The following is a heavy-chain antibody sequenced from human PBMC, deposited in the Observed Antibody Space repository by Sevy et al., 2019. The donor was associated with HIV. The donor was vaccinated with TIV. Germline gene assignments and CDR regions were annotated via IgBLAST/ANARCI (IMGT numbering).Heavy chain of an antibody. D-gene: IGHD4-17*01. CDR1: GFTFSSYD. V-gene: IGHV3-13*05. J-gene: IGHJ4*02. CDR2: IGSSGDP. CDR3: ARDLPPSATTVAHFDY. Sequence: GGSLRLSCAASGFTFSSYDMHWVRQVTGKGLEWVSVIGSSGDPYYPGSVKGRFTISRENAKNSLYLQMNSLRAEDTAVYYCARDLPPSATTVAHFDYWGRGTLVTVSS.